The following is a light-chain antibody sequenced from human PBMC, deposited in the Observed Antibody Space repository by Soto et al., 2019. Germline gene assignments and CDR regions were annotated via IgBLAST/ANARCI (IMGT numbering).Light chain of an antibody. V-gene: IGKV3-20*01. CDR1: QSVSSNK. J-gene: IGKJ1*01. Sequence: ETVLTQSPGTVSLSPGDRATLPCRASQSVSSNKLAWYQQKPGQAPRLLIYAASSRATGIPDRFSGSGYGTDFTLTIIRLEPEDFAVYYCQDYGTSWTFGQGTKVEIK. CDR2: AAS. CDR3: QDYGTSWT.